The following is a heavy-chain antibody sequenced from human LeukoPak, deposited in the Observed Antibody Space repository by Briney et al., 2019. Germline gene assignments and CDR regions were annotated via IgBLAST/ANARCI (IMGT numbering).Heavy chain of an antibody. Sequence: GASVKVSCKTSGYTFTDYYIHWVRQAPGQGLEWMGWINPNSAETNSAQKFQGRVTMTGDTSISTAYMDLRRMTSDDTAVYYCARDRDYSNIGRGFDYWGQGTLVTVSS. CDR3: ARDRDYSNIGRGFDY. CDR2: INPNSAET. CDR1: GYTFTDYY. V-gene: IGHV1-2*02. J-gene: IGHJ4*02. D-gene: IGHD4-11*01.